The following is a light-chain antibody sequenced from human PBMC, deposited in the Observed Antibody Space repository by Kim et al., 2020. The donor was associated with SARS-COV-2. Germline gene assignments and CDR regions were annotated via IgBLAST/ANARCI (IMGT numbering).Light chain of an antibody. J-gene: IGLJ2*01. CDR3: AAWDDSLNVVV. CDR2: NDN. CDR1: SSNIGSNA. Sequence: QSVLTQPPSASGTPGQRVTISCSGSSSNIGSNAVNWYQQVPGTAPKPLIYNDNQRPSGVPDRFSGSKSDTSASLAISGLQSEDETDYYCAAWDDSLNVVVFGGGTQLTVL. V-gene: IGLV1-44*01.